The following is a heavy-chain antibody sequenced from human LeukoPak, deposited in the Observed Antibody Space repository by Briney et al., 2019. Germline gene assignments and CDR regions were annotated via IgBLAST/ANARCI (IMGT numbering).Heavy chain of an antibody. Sequence: GGSLRLSCAASGFTFCSYGMHWVRQAPGKGLEWVAVIWYDGSNKYYADSVKGRFTISRDNSKNTLYLQMNSLRAEDTAVYYCAGLVVVTGDEAFDIWGQGTMVNVSS. CDR2: IWYDGSNK. CDR1: GFTFCSYG. J-gene: IGHJ3*02. CDR3: AGLVVVTGDEAFDI. D-gene: IGHD2-21*02. V-gene: IGHV3-33*01.